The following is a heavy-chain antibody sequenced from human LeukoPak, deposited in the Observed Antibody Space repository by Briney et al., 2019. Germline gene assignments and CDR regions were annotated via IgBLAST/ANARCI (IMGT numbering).Heavy chain of an antibody. D-gene: IGHD3-16*01. Sequence: SETLSLTCTVPGGSISSYYWSWIRQPPGKGLEWIGYIYYSGSTNYNPCLKSRVTISVDTSKNQFSLKLSSVTAADTAVYYWARHSGLRVSGFDYWGQGTLVTVSS. CDR2: IYYSGST. V-gene: IGHV4-59*08. CDR1: GGSISSYY. J-gene: IGHJ4*02. CDR3: ARHSGLRVSGFDY.